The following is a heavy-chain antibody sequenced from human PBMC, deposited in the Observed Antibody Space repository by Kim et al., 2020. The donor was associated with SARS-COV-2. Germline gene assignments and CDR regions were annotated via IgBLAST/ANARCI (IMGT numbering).Heavy chain of an antibody. CDR3: ARKGSYNDEMDP. Sequence: GGSLRLSCAASDFSFSSYGMNWVRQAPGKGLEWVAVISYDGNNKYYADSVKGRFTISRDNSKNTLYLQMNSLRAEDTAVYYCARKGSYNDEMDPWGQGTLVTVSS. CDR2: ISYDGNNK. J-gene: IGHJ5*02. V-gene: IGHV3-30*03. CDR1: DFSFSSYG. D-gene: IGHD1-26*01.